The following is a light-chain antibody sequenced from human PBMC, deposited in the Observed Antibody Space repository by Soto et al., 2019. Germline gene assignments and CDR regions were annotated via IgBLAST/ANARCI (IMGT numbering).Light chain of an antibody. CDR3: SSYATRNTLV. Sequence: QSVLTQPASVSGSPGQSITISCTGTSSDVGGYNYVSWYQQYPDKAPKLMIYAVSNRPSGVSKRFSGSKSGNTASLTISGLQAEDEADYYCSSYATRNTLVFGTGTKLTVL. V-gene: IGLV2-14*01. CDR1: SSDVGGYNY. J-gene: IGLJ1*01. CDR2: AVS.